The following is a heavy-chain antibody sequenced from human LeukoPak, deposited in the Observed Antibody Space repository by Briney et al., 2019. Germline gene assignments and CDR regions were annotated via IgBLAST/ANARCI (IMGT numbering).Heavy chain of an antibody. CDR2: IYHSGST. J-gene: IGHJ5*02. CDR3: ARIVVPAAMAGDWFDP. V-gene: IGHV4-4*02. D-gene: IGHD2-2*01. Sequence: PSGTLSLTCAVSGGSISSSNWWSWVRQPPGKGLEWIGEIYHSGSTNYNPSLKSRVTISIDKSKNQFSLKLSSVTAADTAVYYCARIVVPAAMAGDWFDPWGQGTLVTVSS. CDR1: GGSISSSNW.